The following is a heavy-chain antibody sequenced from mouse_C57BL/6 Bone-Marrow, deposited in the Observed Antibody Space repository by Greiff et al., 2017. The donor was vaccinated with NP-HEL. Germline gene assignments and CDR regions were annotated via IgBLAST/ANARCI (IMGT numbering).Heavy chain of an antibody. CDR1: GYTFTSYW. Sequence: QVQLKQPGAELVRPGTSVKLSCKASGYTFTSYWMHWVKQRPGQGLEWIGVIDPSDSYTNYNQKFKGKATLTVDTSSSTAYMQLSSLTSEDSAVYYCARDYLGVWGTGTTVTVSS. J-gene: IGHJ1*03. CDR3: ARDYLGV. V-gene: IGHV1-59*01. CDR2: IDPSDSYT.